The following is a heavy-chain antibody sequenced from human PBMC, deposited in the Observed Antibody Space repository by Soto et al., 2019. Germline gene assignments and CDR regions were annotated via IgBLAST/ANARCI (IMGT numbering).Heavy chain of an antibody. D-gene: IGHD3-10*01. Sequence: QVQLQESGPGLVKPSQTLSLTCTVSGCSISSGGYYWSWIRQHPGKGLGWMGYIYSSGVIYYNPSRKSTVTISVDTSKNQSSLKPSSVTAADTAVYYCARDSHLTMVRGVPFYYGLDVWGQGTTVTLSS. CDR2: IYSSGVI. CDR1: GCSISSGGYY. CDR3: ARDSHLTMVRGVPFYYGLDV. J-gene: IGHJ6*02. V-gene: IGHV4-31*01.